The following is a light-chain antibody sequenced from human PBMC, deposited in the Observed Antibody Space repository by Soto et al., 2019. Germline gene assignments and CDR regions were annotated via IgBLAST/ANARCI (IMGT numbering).Light chain of an antibody. V-gene: IGKV3-20*01. J-gene: IGKJ2*01. Sequence: EIVLTQSPGTLSLSPGERATLSCRASQSVSSSYLAWYQQKPGQAPRLLIYGASSSATGIPDRFSGSGSGTDFTLTISRLEPEDFAVYYCQQYGSSPPMYTFGQGTKLAIK. CDR3: QQYGSSPPMYT. CDR2: GAS. CDR1: QSVSSSY.